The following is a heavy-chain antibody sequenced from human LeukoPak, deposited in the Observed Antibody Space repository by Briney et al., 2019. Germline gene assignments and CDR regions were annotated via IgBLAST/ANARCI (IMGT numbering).Heavy chain of an antibody. V-gene: IGHV3-23*01. CDR2: ISGSGGST. CDR3: ARGDFNDYGDYVDAFEI. Sequence: GGSLRLSCAASGFTFSSYAMSWVRQAQGKGLEWVSAISGSGGSTYYADSVKGRFTISRDNSKNTLYLQMNSLRAEDTAVYYCARGDFNDYGDYVDAFEIWGQGTMVTVSA. D-gene: IGHD4-17*01. J-gene: IGHJ3*02. CDR1: GFTFSSYA.